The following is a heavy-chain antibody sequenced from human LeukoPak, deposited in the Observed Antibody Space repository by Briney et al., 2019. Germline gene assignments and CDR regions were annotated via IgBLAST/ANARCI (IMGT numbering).Heavy chain of an antibody. CDR3: ARVAIVPAASTYYYYHGMDV. V-gene: IGHV1-2*02. Sequence: ASVKVSCKASGYTFTGYYMHWVRQAPGQGLEWMGWINPNSGGTNYAQKFQGRVTMTRDTSTSTAYMELSRLRSDDTAVYYCARVAIVPAASTYYYYHGMDVWGQGTTVTVSS. J-gene: IGHJ6*02. CDR2: INPNSGGT. CDR1: GYTFTGYY. D-gene: IGHD2-2*01.